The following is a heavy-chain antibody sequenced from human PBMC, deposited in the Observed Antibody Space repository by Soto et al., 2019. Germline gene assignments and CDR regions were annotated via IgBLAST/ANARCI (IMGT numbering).Heavy chain of an antibody. CDR3: ARAKAYYYDCSGYPHYYFDY. Sequence: QVQLQESGPGLVKPSQTLSLTCTVSGGSISSGGYYWSWIRQHPGKGLEWIGYIYYSGSTYYNPSLKSRVTISVNTSKNQFSLKLSSVTAADTAVYYCARAKAYYYDCSGYPHYYFDYWGQGTLVTVSS. J-gene: IGHJ4*02. V-gene: IGHV4-31*03. CDR1: GGSISSGGYY. D-gene: IGHD3-22*01. CDR2: IYYSGST.